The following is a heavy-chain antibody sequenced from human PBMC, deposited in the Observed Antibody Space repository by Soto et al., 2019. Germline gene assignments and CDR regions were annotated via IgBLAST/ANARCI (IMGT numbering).Heavy chain of an antibody. J-gene: IGHJ4*02. Sequence: KTSETLSLTCAVSGGSISSSYWWNWVRQPPGKGLEWIGKIYHSGSTNYNPSLKNRVTISVDKSNNQFSLRLSSVTAADTAVYFCVTSLNYDFWRDGGRHYHFDYWGQGSLVTVSS. CDR3: VTSLNYDFWRDGGRHYHFDY. CDR2: IYHSGST. D-gene: IGHD3-3*01. CDR1: GGSISSSYW. V-gene: IGHV4-4*02.